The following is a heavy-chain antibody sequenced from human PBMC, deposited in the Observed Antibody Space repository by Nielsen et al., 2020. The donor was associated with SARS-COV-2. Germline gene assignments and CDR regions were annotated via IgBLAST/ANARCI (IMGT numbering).Heavy chain of an antibody. V-gene: IGHV1-3*01. CDR3: VIVLADLAFDP. Sequence: ASVKVSCKASGTTSTNYHIHWVRQTPGQWFEWMGWIHAGNGNTKYSQKFQGRITITRDTAATTAYMELSSLRSEDTAVYFCVIVLADLAFDPWGQGTLVTVSS. J-gene: IGHJ5*02. CDR2: IHAGNGNT. CDR1: GTTSTNYH.